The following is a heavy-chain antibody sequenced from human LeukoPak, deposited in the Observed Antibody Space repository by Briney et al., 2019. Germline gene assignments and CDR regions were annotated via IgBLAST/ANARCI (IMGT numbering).Heavy chain of an antibody. CDR3: ARWPEYSSSSQVDY. Sequence: PSETLSLTCTVSGGSISSGGYYWSWIRQHPGKGLEWIGYIYYSGSTYYNPSLKSRVTISVDTSKNQFSLKLSSVAAADTAVYYCARWPEYSSSSQVDYWGQGTLVTVSS. V-gene: IGHV4-31*03. J-gene: IGHJ4*02. D-gene: IGHD6-6*01. CDR2: IYYSGST. CDR1: GGSISSGGYY.